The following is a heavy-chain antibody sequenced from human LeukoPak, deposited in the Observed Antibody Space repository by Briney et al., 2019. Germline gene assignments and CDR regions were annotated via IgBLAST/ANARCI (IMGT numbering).Heavy chain of an antibody. CDR3: ARGPPLYNWFDP. CDR1: GGTFSSYA. CDR2: IIPIFGTA. Sequence: GSSVKVSCKASGGTFSSYAFSWVRHAPGQGLEWMGGIIPIFGTANYAQKFQGRVTITADESTTTAYMELSSLRSEDTAVYYCARGPPLYNWFDPWGQGTLVTVSS. V-gene: IGHV1-69*01. J-gene: IGHJ5*02.